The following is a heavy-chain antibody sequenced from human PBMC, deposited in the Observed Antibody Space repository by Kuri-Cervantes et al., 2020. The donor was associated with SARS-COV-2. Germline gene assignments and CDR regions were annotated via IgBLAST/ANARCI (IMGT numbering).Heavy chain of an antibody. D-gene: IGHD6-13*01. V-gene: IGHV3-23*01. CDR2: ISGSGGST. J-gene: IGHJ4*02. CDR3: TTTEPLGSSWYLSDFDY. Sequence: GGSLRLSCAASGFTFSSYAMSWVRQAPGKGLEWVSAISGSGGSTYYADSVKGRFTILRDDSKNTLYLQMNSLKTEDTAVYYCTTTEPLGSSWYLSDFDYWGQGTLVTVSS. CDR1: GFTFSSYA.